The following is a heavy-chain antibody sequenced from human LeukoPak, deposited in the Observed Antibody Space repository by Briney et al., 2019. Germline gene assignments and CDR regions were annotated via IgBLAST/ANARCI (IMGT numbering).Heavy chain of an antibody. CDR2: IYYNGGT. V-gene: IGHV4-59*11. D-gene: IGHD2-21*01. CDR3: GRVVPTGRAFDN. Sequence: SETLSLTCSVSGGSLNFHYWTWIRQPPGKGLGYIGDIYYNGGTAYAPSLKSRVTMSLDTTKNQVFLRLDSVTAADAAVYFCGRVVPTGRAFDNWGHGTMVTVSS. CDR1: GGSLNFHY. J-gene: IGHJ3*02.